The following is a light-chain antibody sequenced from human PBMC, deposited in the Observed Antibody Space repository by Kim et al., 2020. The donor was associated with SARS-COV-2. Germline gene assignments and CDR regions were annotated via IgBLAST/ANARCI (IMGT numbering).Light chain of an antibody. CDR2: DAS. Sequence: IQMTQSPSTLSASVGDRVTITCRASQSISGWLAWYQQKPGKAPKLLIYDASTLESGVPSRFSGSGSGTEFTLTISSLQPDDFAAYYCQQYNTYSLDFGQGTKVDIK. V-gene: IGKV1-5*01. CDR1: QSISGW. J-gene: IGKJ1*01. CDR3: QQYNTYSLD.